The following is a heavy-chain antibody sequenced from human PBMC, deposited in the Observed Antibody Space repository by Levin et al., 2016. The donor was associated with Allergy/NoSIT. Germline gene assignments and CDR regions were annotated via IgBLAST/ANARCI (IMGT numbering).Heavy chain of an antibody. CDR3: ARGNDFWSGYYTWDYYYYYGMDV. Sequence: WICQPPGKGLEWVSYISSSGSTIYYADSVKGRFTISRDNAKNSLYLQMNSLRAEDTAVYYCARGNDFWSGYYTWDYYYYYGMDVWGQGTTVTVSS. CDR2: ISSSGSTI. D-gene: IGHD3-3*01. V-gene: IGHV3-48*03. J-gene: IGHJ6*02.